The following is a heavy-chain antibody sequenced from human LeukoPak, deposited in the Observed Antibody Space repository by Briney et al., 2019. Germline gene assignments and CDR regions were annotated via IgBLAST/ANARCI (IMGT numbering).Heavy chain of an antibody. CDR3: ARAPPYYYDSSGYLSPTSYYYYGMDV. D-gene: IGHD3-22*01. CDR1: GFTFSSYS. J-gene: IGHJ6*02. CDR2: ISSSSSTI. V-gene: IGHV3-48*04. Sequence: GGSLRLSCAASGFTFSSYSMNWVRQAPGKGLEWVSYISSSSSTIYYADSVKGRFTISRDNAKNSLYLQMNSLRAEDTAVYYCARAPPYYYDSSGYLSPTSYYYYGMDVWGQGTTVTVSS.